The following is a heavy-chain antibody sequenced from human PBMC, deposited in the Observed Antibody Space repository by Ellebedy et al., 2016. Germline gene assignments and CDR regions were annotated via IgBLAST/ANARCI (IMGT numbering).Heavy chain of an antibody. V-gene: IGHV3-66*01. Sequence: GGSLRLSCAASGFTVSGNYMSWVRQAPGKGLEWVSTLYSGGTILYADSVKGRFTISRDNSKNTLYLQMNSLRVDDTAVYYCAKGGRTVTTALDYWGQGTLVTVSS. CDR1: GFTVSGNY. CDR3: AKGGRTVTTALDY. CDR2: LYSGGTI. J-gene: IGHJ4*02. D-gene: IGHD4-17*01.